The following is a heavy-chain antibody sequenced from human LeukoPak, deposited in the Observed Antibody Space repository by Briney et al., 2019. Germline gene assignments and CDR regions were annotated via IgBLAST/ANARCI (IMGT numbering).Heavy chain of an antibody. J-gene: IGHJ6*02. CDR3: ASSSSWFHYYYYGMDV. CDR1: NSTFSG. Sequence: ASVKVSCKASNSTFSGMSWVRQAPGQGLEWMGWMNPNSGNTGYAQKFQGRVTMTRNTSISTAYMELSSLRSEDTAVYYCASSSSWFHYYYYGMDVWGQGTTVTVSS. D-gene: IGHD6-13*01. CDR2: MNPNSGNT. V-gene: IGHV1-8*01.